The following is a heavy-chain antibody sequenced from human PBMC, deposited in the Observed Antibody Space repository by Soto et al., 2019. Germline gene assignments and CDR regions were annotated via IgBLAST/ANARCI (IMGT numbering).Heavy chain of an antibody. V-gene: IGHV1-24*01. CDR3: ATPAYSGSYYDPGFDY. D-gene: IGHD1-26*01. Sequence: ASVKVSCKVSGYTLTELSMHWVRQAPGKGLEWMGGFDPEDGETIYAQKFQGRVTMTEDTSTDTAYMELSSLRSEDTAVYYCATPAYSGSYYDPGFDYWGQGTLVTVS. J-gene: IGHJ4*02. CDR2: FDPEDGET. CDR1: GYTLTELS.